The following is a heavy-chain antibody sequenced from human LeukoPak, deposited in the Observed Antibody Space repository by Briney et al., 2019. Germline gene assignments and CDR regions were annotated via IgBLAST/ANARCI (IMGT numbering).Heavy chain of an antibody. CDR1: GGSLSSYY. V-gene: IGHV4-59*01. CDR2: IYYSGST. D-gene: IGHD3-22*01. Sequence: SETLSLTCTVSGGSLSSYYWSCIRQPPRKGLWWSGYIYYSGSTHYNPSPKSRVTISVDTSKNQFSLKLSSVTAADTAVYYCARLALYAPYYYDGSGYLYFDYWGQGTLVTVSS. CDR3: ARLALYAPYYYDGSGYLYFDY. J-gene: IGHJ4*02.